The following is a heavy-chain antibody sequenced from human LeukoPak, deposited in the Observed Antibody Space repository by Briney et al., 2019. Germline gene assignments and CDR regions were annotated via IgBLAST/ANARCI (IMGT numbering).Heavy chain of an antibody. V-gene: IGHV4-34*01. CDR2: INHSGST. J-gene: IGHJ4*02. CDR3: ARLYFSRNVFIPARWDY. D-gene: IGHD3-3*01. Sequence: SYTLSLTCAGYGGPFSGYYWSWIRQPPGKGLEWIGEINHSGSTSYNPSLKSRVTRSVDTSKNQFSLTLSSVTAADTAVYYCARLYFSRNVFIPARWDYWGQGTLVTVSS. CDR1: GGPFSGYY.